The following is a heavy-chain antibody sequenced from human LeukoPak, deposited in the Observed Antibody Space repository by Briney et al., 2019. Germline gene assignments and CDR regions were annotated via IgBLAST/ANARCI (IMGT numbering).Heavy chain of an antibody. CDR3: ARVWGELLWALFDY. CDR1: GFTFSDYY. J-gene: IGHJ4*02. D-gene: IGHD3-10*01. CDR2: IKQDGSEK. V-gene: IGHV3-7*01. Sequence: PGGSLRLSCAASGFTFSDYYMSWVRQAPGKGLEWVANIKQDGSEKYYVDSVKGRFTISRDNAKNSLYLQMNSLRAEDTAVYYCARVWGELLWALFDYWGQGTLVTVSS.